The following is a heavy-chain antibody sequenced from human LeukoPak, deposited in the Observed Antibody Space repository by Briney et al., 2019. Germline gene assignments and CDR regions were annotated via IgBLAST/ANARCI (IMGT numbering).Heavy chain of an antibody. D-gene: IGHD2-8*02. V-gene: IGHV3-23*01. CDR3: AEGDRGHCTGVKCYPFDY. J-gene: IGHJ4*02. CDR2: ITGTGGRGGI. Sequence: QAGGSLRLSCVASGFTYANYAMNWVRQAPGKRLEWVASITGTGGRGGIYYADSVKGRFTISRDNSKNTLFLQMSSLRAEDTAVYHCAEGDRGHCTGVKCYPFDYWGQGTVVTVSS. CDR1: GFTYANYA.